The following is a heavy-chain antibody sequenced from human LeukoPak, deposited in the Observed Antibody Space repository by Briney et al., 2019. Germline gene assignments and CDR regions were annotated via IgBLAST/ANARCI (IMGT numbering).Heavy chain of an antibody. CDR3: ARGGTVDIVVVPAAMGLSFDY. Sequence: SETLSLTCAVYGGSFSGYYWSWIRQPPGRGLGWIGEINHSGSTNYNPSLKSRVTISVDTSKNQFSLKLSSVTAADTAVYYCARGGTVDIVVVPAAMGLSFDYWGQGTLVTVSS. CDR2: INHSGST. CDR1: GGSFSGYY. V-gene: IGHV4-34*01. D-gene: IGHD2-2*03. J-gene: IGHJ4*02.